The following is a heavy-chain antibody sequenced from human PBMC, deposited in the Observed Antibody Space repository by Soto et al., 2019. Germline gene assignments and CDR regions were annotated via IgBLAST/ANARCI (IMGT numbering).Heavy chain of an antibody. CDR2: INPSGGST. V-gene: IGHV1-46*03. CDR3: ARDRGYDFWSGYYTNYYYYYMDV. D-gene: IGHD3-3*01. Sequence: ASVKVSCQASGYTFTSYYMHWVRQAPGQGLEWMGIINPSGGSTSYAQKFQGRVTMTRDTSTSTVYMELSSLRSEDTAVYYCARDRGYDFWSGYYTNYYYYYMDVWGKGTTVTVSS. J-gene: IGHJ6*03. CDR1: GYTFTSYY.